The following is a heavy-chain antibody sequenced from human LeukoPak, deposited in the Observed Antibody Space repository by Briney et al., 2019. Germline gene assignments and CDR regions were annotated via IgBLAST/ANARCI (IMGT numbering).Heavy chain of an antibody. CDR1: GGSISSSSYY. V-gene: IGHV4-39*01. D-gene: IGHD1-1*01. CDR2: IYYSGST. J-gene: IGHJ6*03. Sequence: SETLSLTCTVSGGSISSSSYYWGWIRQPPGKGLEWIGSIYYSGSTYYNPSLKSRLTISVDTSKNQFSLKLSSVTAADTAVYYCARHGRGRSGWYCYYMDVWGKGTTVTISS. CDR3: ARHGRGRSGWYCYYMDV.